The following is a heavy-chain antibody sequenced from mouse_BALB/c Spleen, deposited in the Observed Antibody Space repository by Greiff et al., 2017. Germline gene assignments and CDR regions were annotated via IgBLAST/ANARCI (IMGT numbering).Heavy chain of an antibody. Sequence: EVKLMESGGGLVQPGGSLRLSCATSGFTFTDYYMSWVRQPPGKALEWLGFIRNKANGYTTEYSASVKGRFTISRDNSQSILYLQMNTLRAEDSATYYCARAPITTVVATYDWYFDVWGAGTTVTVSS. CDR1: GFTFTDYY. CDR2: IRNKANGYTT. V-gene: IGHV7-3*02. CDR3: ARAPITTVVATYDWYFDV. J-gene: IGHJ1*01. D-gene: IGHD1-1*01.